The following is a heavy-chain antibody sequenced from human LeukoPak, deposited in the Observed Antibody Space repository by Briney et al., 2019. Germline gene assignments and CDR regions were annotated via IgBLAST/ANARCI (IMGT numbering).Heavy chain of an antibody. D-gene: IGHD2-2*02. CDR3: ARVSQAAIVSKSNWFDP. V-gene: IGHV1-2*02. CDR1: GYTFTGYY. CDR2: IYPNSGGT. J-gene: IGHJ5*02. Sequence: ASVKVSCKASGYTFTGYYMHWVRPAPGQGLEWMGWIYPNSGGTNYAQKFQGRVTMTRDTSISTAYMELSRLRSDDTAVYYCARVSQAAIVSKSNWFDPWGQGTLVTVSS.